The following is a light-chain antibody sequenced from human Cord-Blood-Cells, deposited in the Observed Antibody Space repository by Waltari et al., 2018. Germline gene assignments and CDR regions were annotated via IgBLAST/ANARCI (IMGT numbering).Light chain of an antibody. Sequence: VICMTQSPSLLSASTGDRVTLSCRMRQAISRYLAWYQQKPGKAPELLIYGASTLLSGVPSRFSGIESGTEFTLTISLLQSEDFATYSCQEYYSFPHTFGQGTKLEIK. V-gene: IGKV1D-8*01. CDR2: GAS. CDR1: QAISRY. CDR3: QEYYSFPHT. J-gene: IGKJ2*01.